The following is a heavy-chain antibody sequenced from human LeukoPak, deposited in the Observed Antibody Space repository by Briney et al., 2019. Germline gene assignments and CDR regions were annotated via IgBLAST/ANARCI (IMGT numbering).Heavy chain of an antibody. CDR1: GFTFDDYA. CDR3: AKEAARALRYFDWLLSAFDI. J-gene: IGHJ3*02. Sequence: GGSLRLSCAASGFTFDDYAMHWVRQAPGKGLEWVSGISWNSGSIGYADSVKGRFTISRDNSKNTLYLQMNSLRAEDTAVYYCAKEAARALRYFDWLLSAFDIWGQGTMVTVSS. V-gene: IGHV3-9*01. D-gene: IGHD3-9*01. CDR2: ISWNSGSI.